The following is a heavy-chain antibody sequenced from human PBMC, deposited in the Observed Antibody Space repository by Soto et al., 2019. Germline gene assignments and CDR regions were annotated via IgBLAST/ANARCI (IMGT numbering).Heavy chain of an antibody. D-gene: IGHD1-26*01. Sequence: PGGSLRLSCVGSGFTFSNYGMHRVRQPPGKGLEWVALISDDGDKRYYEDSVRGRLIISRDNSKDTLYLQMNSLGPDDTAVYFCAKARVRIVGANSFDYWGQGTPVTVSS. CDR3: AKARVRIVGANSFDY. J-gene: IGHJ4*02. CDR2: ISDDGDKR. CDR1: GFTFSNYG. V-gene: IGHV3-30*18.